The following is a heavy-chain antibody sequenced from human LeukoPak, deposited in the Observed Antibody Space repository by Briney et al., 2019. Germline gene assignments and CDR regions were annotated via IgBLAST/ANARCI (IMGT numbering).Heavy chain of an antibody. CDR3: AHSLSYDFWSGYPTDPLYFDY. Sequence: SGPTLVKPTQTLTLTCTFSGFSLSTSGVSVGWIRQPPGKALEWLALIYWNDDKRYSPSLKSRLTITKDTSKNQVVLTMTNMDPVDTATYYCAHSLSYDFWSGYPTDPLYFDYWGQGTLVTVSS. CDR1: GFSLSTSGVS. D-gene: IGHD3-3*01. CDR2: IYWNDDK. V-gene: IGHV2-5*01. J-gene: IGHJ4*02.